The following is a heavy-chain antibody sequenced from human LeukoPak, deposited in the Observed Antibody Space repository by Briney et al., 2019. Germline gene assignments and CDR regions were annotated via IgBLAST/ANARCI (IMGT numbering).Heavy chain of an antibody. CDR3: AEEGVTIFGVVTHFDY. CDR1: GFTFSSYG. J-gene: IGHJ4*02. CDR2: IRYDGSNK. Sequence: GGSLRLSRAASGFTFSSYGMHWGRQAPGKGLEWVAFIRYDGSNKYYADSVKGRFTISRDNAKNTLYLQMNSLRAEDTAVYYCAEEGVTIFGVVTHFDYWGQGTLVTVSS. D-gene: IGHD3-3*01. V-gene: IGHV3-30*02.